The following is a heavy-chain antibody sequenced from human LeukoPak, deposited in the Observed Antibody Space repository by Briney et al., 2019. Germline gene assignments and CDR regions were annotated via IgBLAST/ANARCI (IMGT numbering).Heavy chain of an antibody. D-gene: IGHD4-17*01. CDR2: ISGSGGGT. CDR1: GFTFSSYA. V-gene: IGHV3-23*01. Sequence: GGSLRPSCAASGFTFSSYAMDWVRQAPGKGLEWVSGISGSGGGTYYADSMKGRFTISRDNSKNTLYLQMTSLRAEDTAVYYCAKRAYGDRGPFDYWGQGTLVTVSS. CDR3: AKRAYGDRGPFDY. J-gene: IGHJ4*02.